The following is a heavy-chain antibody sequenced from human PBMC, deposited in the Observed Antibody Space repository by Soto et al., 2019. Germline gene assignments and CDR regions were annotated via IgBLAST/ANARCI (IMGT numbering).Heavy chain of an antibody. CDR1: GFTFSNFA. CDR2: ISGSGDDT. J-gene: IGHJ4*02. Sequence: QLLESGGGFVQPGGSLRLSCVASGFTFSNFAMAWVRQAPGEGLEWVSAISGSGDDTFYADSMKGRFTISSDNSKHTLYLQINSLRAEDTAVYYCANPIPKTGTTFGFWGQGTLVTVSS. D-gene: IGHD1-1*01. CDR3: ANPIPKTGTTFGF. V-gene: IGHV3-23*01.